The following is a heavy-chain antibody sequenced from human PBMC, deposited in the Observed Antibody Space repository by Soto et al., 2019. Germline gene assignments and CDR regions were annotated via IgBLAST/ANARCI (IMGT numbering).Heavy chain of an antibody. V-gene: IGHV4-59*01. CDR3: ARGGLAFDY. CDR1: GGSISSYY. J-gene: IGHJ4*02. CDR2: IYYSGST. Sequence: QVQLQESGPGLVKPSETLSLTCTVSGGSISSYYWSWIRQPPGKGLEWIGYIYYSGSTKYNPSLKSRVTISVDTSKNQFSLKLSSVTAADTAVYYCARGGLAFDYWGQGTLVTVSS.